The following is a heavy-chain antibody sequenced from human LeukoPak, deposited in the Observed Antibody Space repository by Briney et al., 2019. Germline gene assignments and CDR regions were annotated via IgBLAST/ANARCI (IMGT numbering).Heavy chain of an antibody. Sequence: GGSLRLSCAASGFTFDDYAMHWVRQAPGKGLEWVSGISWNSGSIGYADSVKGRFTISRDNAKNSLYLQMNSLRAEDTALYYCAKDNNVVVPAAIRGGYYYYGMDVWGQGTTVTVSS. V-gene: IGHV3-9*01. CDR3: AKDNNVVVPAAIRGGYYYYGMDV. D-gene: IGHD2-2*02. J-gene: IGHJ6*02. CDR1: GFTFDDYA. CDR2: ISWNSGSI.